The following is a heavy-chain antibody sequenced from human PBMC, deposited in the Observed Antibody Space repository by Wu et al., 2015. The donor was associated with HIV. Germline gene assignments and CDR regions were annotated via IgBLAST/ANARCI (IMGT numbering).Heavy chain of an antibody. V-gene: IGHV1-18*01. Sequence: QVQLVQSGAEVKKPGASVKVSCKASGYTFSDYGISWVRQAPGQGLEWMAWTSPYNGKTNYAKKFQGRVTMTTDTSTSTSTAYLEVKSLRSDDTAVYFCARTFTAVAGSYYFDYWGHGTLVTVSS. CDR3: ARTFTAVAGSYYFDY. D-gene: IGHD6-19*01. CDR2: TSPYNGKT. CDR1: GYTFSDYG. J-gene: IGHJ4*01.